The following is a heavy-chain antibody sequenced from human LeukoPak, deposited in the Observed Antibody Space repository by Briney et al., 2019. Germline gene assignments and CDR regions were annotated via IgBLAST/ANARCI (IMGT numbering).Heavy chain of an antibody. Sequence: PSGTLSLTCSVSGDSISSSNWWNWVRQPPGKGLEWIGEIYQSGSTNYNPSLKSRVTISVDTSKNQFSVNLTSVTAADTAIYYCARGDSSGYYYFDYWGQGTLVTVSS. D-gene: IGHD3-22*01. CDR1: GDSISSSNW. CDR2: IYQSGST. CDR3: ARGDSSGYYYFDY. J-gene: IGHJ4*02. V-gene: IGHV4-4*02.